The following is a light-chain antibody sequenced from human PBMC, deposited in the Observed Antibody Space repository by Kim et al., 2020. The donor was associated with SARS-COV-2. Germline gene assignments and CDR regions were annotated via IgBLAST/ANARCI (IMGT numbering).Light chain of an antibody. CDR1: TGAVTSGYY. Sequence: QAVVTQEPSLTVSPGGTVTLTCASSTGAVTSGYYPSWFQQKPGQAPRALIYSTNSKHSWTPARFSGSLLGGKAALTLSGVQPEDEADYYCLLFYGGGLRVFGGGTKLTVL. J-gene: IGLJ3*02. V-gene: IGLV7-43*01. CDR3: LLFYGGGLRV. CDR2: STN.